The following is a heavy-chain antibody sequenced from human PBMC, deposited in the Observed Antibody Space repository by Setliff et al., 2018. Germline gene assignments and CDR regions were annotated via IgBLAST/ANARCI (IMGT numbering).Heavy chain of an antibody. J-gene: IGHJ4*02. CDR2: ISPYNGDA. CDR1: GYNFITFG. D-gene: IGHD2-15*01. Sequence: ASVTVSCKTSGYNFITFGVNWVRQVPGQGFEWMGWISPYNGDANYAQKFQGRVTMTTDTSTGTAYMELRALIYDDTAVYYCTRGRGPRVVVAVPLDHWGQGTLVTVSS. CDR3: TRGRGPRVVVAVPLDH. V-gene: IGHV1-18*01.